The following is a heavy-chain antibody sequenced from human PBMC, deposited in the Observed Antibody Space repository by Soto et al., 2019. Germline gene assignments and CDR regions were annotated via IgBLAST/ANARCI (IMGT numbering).Heavy chain of an antibody. Sequence: QLQLQESGPGLVTPSQTLSLACTVSGGSFSSGGYYWSWIRQLPGNGLEWIGYIYYSGSTYYNPSLKSRFTISLDTSKNQFSLKLSSVTAADTAVYYCARATSFSGHHGYWGQGTLVTVSS. CDR3: ARATSFSGHHGY. J-gene: IGHJ4*02. D-gene: IGHD2-8*02. V-gene: IGHV4-31*03. CDR1: GGSFSSGGYY. CDR2: IYYSGST.